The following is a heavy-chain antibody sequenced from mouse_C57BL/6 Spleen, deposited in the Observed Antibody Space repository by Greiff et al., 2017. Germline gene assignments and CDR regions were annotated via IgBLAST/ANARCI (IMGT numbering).Heavy chain of an antibody. D-gene: IGHD1-1*01. CDR2: IDPETGGT. CDR1: GYTFTDYE. CDR3: TRPYYGSRYFDY. V-gene: IGHV1-15*01. Sequence: QVQLQQSGAELVRPGASVTLSCKASGYTFTDYEMHWVKQTPVHGLEWIGAIDPETGGTAYNQKFKGKAILTADKSSSTAYMELRCLTSEDSAVYYCTRPYYGSRYFDYWGQGTTLTVSS. J-gene: IGHJ2*01.